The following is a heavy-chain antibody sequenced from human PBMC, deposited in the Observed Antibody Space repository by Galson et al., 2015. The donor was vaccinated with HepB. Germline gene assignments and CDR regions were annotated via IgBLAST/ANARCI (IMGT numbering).Heavy chain of an antibody. CDR3: ARDPPQRPFGGVSWFDP. J-gene: IGHJ5*02. D-gene: IGHD3-16*01. Sequence: SVKVSCKASGYTFTTYAMHWVRQAPGQRLEWMGWINAGNGNTKYSQKFQGRVTITRDTSASTAYMELSSLRSEDTAVYYCARDPPQRPFGGVSWFDPWGQGTLVTVSS. V-gene: IGHV1-3*01. CDR2: INAGNGNT. CDR1: GYTFTTYA.